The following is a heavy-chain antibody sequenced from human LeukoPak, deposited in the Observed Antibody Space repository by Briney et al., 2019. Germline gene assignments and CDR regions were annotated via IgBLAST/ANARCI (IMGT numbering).Heavy chain of an antibody. CDR3: AREVSPSDHYYYYGVDV. V-gene: IGHV4-59*01. Sequence: SETLSLTCTVSGGSITSNYWSWIRQPPGKGLEWLGYAYYNGRANYNPSLKSRVTISVDTSKNQFSPNLSSVTAADTAVYYCAREVSPSDHYYYYGVDVWGRGTTVTVSS. J-gene: IGHJ6*02. CDR2: AYYNGRA. D-gene: IGHD5/OR15-5a*01. CDR1: GGSITSNY.